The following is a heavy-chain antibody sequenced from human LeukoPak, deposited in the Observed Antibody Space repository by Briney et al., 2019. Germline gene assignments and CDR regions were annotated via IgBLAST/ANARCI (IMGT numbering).Heavy chain of an antibody. CDR2: VYYSGST. CDR3: ARIPVTVVGSYTTYYFDH. Sequence: TETLSLTCAVSGVSVSNSGYYWGWLRQAPGKGLEWIVSVYYSGSTYYNPSLKSRVTMSVDTSRNQFSLNLISVTASDTALYYCARIPVTVVGSYTTYYFDHWGQGSLVTVSS. J-gene: IGHJ4*02. D-gene: IGHD2-15*01. V-gene: IGHV4-39*01. CDR1: GVSVSNSGYY.